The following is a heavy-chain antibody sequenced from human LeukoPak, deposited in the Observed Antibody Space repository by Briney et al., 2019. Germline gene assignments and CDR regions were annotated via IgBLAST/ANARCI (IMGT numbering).Heavy chain of an antibody. CDR2: ISYDGSNK. Sequence: GGSLRLSCAASGFTFSSYGMHWVRQAPGKGLEWVAVISYDGSNKYYADSVKGRFTISRDNSKNTLYLQMNSLRAEDTAVYYCARDARITIFGVVKTYYMDVWGKGTTVTVSS. CDR3: ARDARITIFGVVKTYYMDV. V-gene: IGHV3-30*03. J-gene: IGHJ6*03. D-gene: IGHD3-3*01. CDR1: GFTFSSYG.